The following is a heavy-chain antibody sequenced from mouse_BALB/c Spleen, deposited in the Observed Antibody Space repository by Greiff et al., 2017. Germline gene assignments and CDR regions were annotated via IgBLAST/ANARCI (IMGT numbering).Heavy chain of an antibody. CDR1: GFAFSSYD. CDR2: ISSGGGST. CDR3: AGHSSPLLLLPGYFDY. V-gene: IGHV5-12-1*01. D-gene: IGHD1-2*01. J-gene: IGHJ2*01. Sequence: EVQVVESGGGLVKPGGSLKLSCVASGFAFSSYDMSWVRQTPEKRLEWVAYISSGGGSTYYPDTVKGRVTISRDNAKTTLYLNMSSLKSEDTAIDYCAGHSSPLLLLPGYFDYWGQGTTLTVSS.